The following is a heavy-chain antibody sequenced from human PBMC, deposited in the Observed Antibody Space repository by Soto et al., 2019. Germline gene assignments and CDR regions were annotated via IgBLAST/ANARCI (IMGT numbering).Heavy chain of an antibody. Sequence: SETLSLTCAVYGGSFSGYYWSWIRQPPGKGLEWIGEINHSGSTNYNPSLKSRVTISVDTSKNQFSLKLSSVTAADTAVYYCARVFPGRFGELLIGLFRFDPWGQGTLVTVSS. J-gene: IGHJ5*02. CDR1: GGSFSGYY. CDR3: ARVFPGRFGELLIGLFRFDP. CDR2: INHSGST. V-gene: IGHV4-34*01. D-gene: IGHD3-10*01.